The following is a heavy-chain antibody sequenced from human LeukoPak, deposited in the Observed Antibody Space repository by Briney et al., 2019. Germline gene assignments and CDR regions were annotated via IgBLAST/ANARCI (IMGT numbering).Heavy chain of an antibody. CDR3: AKDQLIVGATHDY. CDR1: GFTFSSYA. J-gene: IGHJ4*02. CDR2: ISGSGGST. Sequence: GGSLRLSCAASGFTFSSYAMSWVRQAPGKGLEWVSAISGSGGSTYYADSVKGRFTISGDNSKNTLYLQMNSLRAEDTAVYYCAKDQLIVGATHDYWGQGTLVTVSS. V-gene: IGHV3-23*01. D-gene: IGHD1-26*01.